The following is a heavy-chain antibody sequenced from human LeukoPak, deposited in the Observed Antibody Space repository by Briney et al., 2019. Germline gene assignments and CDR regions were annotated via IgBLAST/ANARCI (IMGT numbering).Heavy chain of an antibody. CDR2: IYYSGST. Sequence: SETLSLTCTVSGGSISSYYWSWLRQPPGKGLEWIGYIYYSGSTNYNPSLKSRVTISVDTSKNQFSLKLSSVTAADTAVYYCARHGDNYYDSSGYFDYWGQGTLVTVSS. D-gene: IGHD3-22*01. J-gene: IGHJ4*02. CDR3: ARHGDNYYDSSGYFDY. CDR1: GGSISSYY. V-gene: IGHV4-59*08.